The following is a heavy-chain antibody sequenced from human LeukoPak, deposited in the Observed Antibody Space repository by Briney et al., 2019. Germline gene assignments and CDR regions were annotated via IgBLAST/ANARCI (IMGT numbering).Heavy chain of an antibody. Sequence: SETLSLTCTVSGGSISSSSYYWGWIRQPPGKGLEWIGSIYYSGSTYYNPSLKSRVTISVDTSKNQFSLKLSSVTAADTAVYYCATYYYGSESYYLGHAYWGQGTLVTVSS. CDR3: ATYYYGSESYYLGHAY. J-gene: IGHJ4*02. CDR2: IYYSGST. D-gene: IGHD3-10*01. V-gene: IGHV4-39*01. CDR1: GGSISSSSYY.